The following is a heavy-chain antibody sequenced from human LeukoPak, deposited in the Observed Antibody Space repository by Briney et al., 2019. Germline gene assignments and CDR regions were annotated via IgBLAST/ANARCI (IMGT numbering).Heavy chain of an antibody. Sequence: GGSLRLSCAASGFTFNNAWMNWVRQAPGEGLEWVGRIKSKTDGGTTDYAAPVKGRFTISRDDSKNTLCLQMNSLKTDDTAVYYCTRYSSSGWVWGQGTLVTVSS. CDR2: IKSKTDGGTT. V-gene: IGHV3-15*01. J-gene: IGHJ4*02. CDR1: GFTFNNAW. D-gene: IGHD6-19*01. CDR3: TRYSSSGWV.